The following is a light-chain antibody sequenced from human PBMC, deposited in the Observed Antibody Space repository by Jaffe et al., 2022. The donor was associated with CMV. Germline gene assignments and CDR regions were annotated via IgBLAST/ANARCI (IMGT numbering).Light chain of an antibody. CDR3: QQSFSTPWT. V-gene: IGKV1-39*01. CDR2: GAS. Sequence: DIQMTQSPSFLSASVGDRVTITCRASQSIASYLNWYQQKPGKAPNLLIYGASSLQSGVPSRFSGRGSGTEFTLSISSLQREDFATYYCQQSFSTPWTFGQGTQVEIK. J-gene: IGKJ1*01. CDR1: QSIASY.